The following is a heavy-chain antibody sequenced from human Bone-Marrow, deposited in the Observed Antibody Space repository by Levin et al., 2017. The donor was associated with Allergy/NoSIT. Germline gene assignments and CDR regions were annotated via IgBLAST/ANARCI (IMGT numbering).Heavy chain of an antibody. CDR2: FDVEDGET. J-gene: IGHJ6*02. CDR3: ASLLLRKHYYSGIDV. V-gene: IGHV1-24*01. CDR1: GNTLSDLS. Sequence: ASVKVSCKVSGNTLSDLSMHWVRQAPGKGLEWMGGFDVEDGETIYAPKFQGRVTMTEDTSTDTAYMELSSLRSEDTAVYYCASLLLRKHYYSGIDVWGQGTTVTVSS. D-gene: IGHD2-15*01.